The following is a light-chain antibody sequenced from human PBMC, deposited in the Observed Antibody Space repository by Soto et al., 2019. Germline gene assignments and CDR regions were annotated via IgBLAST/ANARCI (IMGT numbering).Light chain of an antibody. CDR2: EVS. Sequence: QSALTQPPSASGSPGQSVTISCAGTSSDVGFYNYVSWYQQHPGKAPKLIISEVSQRPSGVPDRFSGSKSGNTASLTVSGRQAEDEAGYYCCSYAGTNNFVFGTGTKLTVL. J-gene: IGLJ1*01. CDR1: SSDVGFYNY. CDR3: CSYAGTNNFV. V-gene: IGLV2-8*01.